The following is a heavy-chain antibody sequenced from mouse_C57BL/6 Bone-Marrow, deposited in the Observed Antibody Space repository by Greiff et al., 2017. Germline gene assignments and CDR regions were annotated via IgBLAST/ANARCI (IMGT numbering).Heavy chain of an antibody. J-gene: IGHJ2*01. Sequence: QVQLQQSGAELVRPGTSVKVSCKASGYAFTNYLIEWVKQRPGQGLEWIGVINPGSGGTNYNEKFKGKATLTADKSSSTAYMQLSSLTSEASAVYFCARSGLRSFDGWGQGTTLTVSS. CDR1: GYAFTNYL. CDR2: INPGSGGT. V-gene: IGHV1-54*01. D-gene: IGHD3-1*01. CDR3: ARSGLRSFDG.